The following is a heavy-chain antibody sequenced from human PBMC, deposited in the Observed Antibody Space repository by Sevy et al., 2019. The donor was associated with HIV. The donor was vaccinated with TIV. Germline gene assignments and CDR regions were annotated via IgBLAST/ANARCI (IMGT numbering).Heavy chain of an antibody. CDR3: ARGSFCSSASCYSGGYHY. J-gene: IGHJ4*02. Sequence: GGSLRLSCAASGFTFSSYWLNWVRQAPGKGLEWVANIKQDGSERYYVDSVKGRFTISRDNAKNSLYLRMNSLRAEDTAVYDWARGSFCSSASCYSGGYHYWGQGTLVTVSS. V-gene: IGHV3-7*04. CDR1: GFTFSSYW. CDR2: IKQDGSER. D-gene: IGHD2-2*01.